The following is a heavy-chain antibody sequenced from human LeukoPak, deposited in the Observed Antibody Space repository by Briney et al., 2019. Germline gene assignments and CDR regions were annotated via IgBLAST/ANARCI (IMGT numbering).Heavy chain of an antibody. J-gene: IGHJ4*02. CDR1: GFTFSKYG. D-gene: IGHD1-26*01. V-gene: IGHV3-23*01. CDR3: AKDIMGSGSHALDY. CDR2: IRGSGGST. Sequence: QSGGSLRLSCEASGFTFSKYGMSWVRQAPGKGLEWVSGIRGSGGSTDYADSVKGRFTISRDNSKNTLYLHMNSLRAEDTAVYSCAKDIMGSGSHALDYWGQGTLVTVSS.